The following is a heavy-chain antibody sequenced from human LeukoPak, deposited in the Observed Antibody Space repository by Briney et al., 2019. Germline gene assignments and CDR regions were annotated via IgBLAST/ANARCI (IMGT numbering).Heavy chain of an antibody. D-gene: IGHD3-22*01. Sequence: PGGSLRLSCAASGFTFSDYYMSWIRQAPGKGLEWVSVIYSGGSTYYADSVKGRFTISRDNSKNTLYLQMNSLRAEDTAVYYCANSYYDGLWGQGTLATVSS. J-gene: IGHJ4*02. CDR1: GFTFSDYY. V-gene: IGHV3-66*01. CDR3: ANSYYDGL. CDR2: IYSGGST.